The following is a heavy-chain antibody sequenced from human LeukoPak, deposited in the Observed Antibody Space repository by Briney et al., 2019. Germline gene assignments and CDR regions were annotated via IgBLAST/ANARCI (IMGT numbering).Heavy chain of an antibody. CDR2: IRTKPNNYAT. Sequence: PGGSLKLSCAASGFTFSGSAMHWVRQASGKGLEWVGRIRTKPNNYATAYAVSVEGRFTISRDDSRNTAYLQMNTLKTEDTAVYYCTTNWNDVLNSWGQGTLVTVSS. J-gene: IGHJ4*02. V-gene: IGHV3-73*01. CDR1: GFTFSGSA. D-gene: IGHD1-20*01. CDR3: TTNWNDVLNS.